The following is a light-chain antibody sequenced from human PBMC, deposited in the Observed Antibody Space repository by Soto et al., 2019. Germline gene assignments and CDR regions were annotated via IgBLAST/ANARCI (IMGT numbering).Light chain of an antibody. CDR2: AAS. J-gene: IGKJ1*01. CDR1: QSISSY. Sequence: IQMTQSPSSLSASLGDRVTITCRASQSISSYLNWYQQKPGKAPKLLIYAASSLQSGVPSRFSGSGSGTDFTLTISSLQPEDFATYYCQQSYSTPKWTFGQGTKVDI. CDR3: QQSYSTPKWT. V-gene: IGKV1-39*01.